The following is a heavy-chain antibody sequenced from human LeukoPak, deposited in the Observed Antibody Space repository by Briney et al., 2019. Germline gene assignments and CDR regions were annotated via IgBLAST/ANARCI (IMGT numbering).Heavy chain of an antibody. CDR3: ARVRYGSGWYFDY. CDR1: GYSFTSYW. CDR2: IYPGDSDT. D-gene: IGHD6-19*01. V-gene: IGHV5-51*01. Sequence: GESLKISCRGSGYSFTSYWIGWVRQLPGKGLEWMGIIYPGDSDTRYSPSFQGQVTISADKSISTAYLQWSSLKASDTATYYCARVRYGSGWYFDYWGQGTLVTVSS. J-gene: IGHJ4*02.